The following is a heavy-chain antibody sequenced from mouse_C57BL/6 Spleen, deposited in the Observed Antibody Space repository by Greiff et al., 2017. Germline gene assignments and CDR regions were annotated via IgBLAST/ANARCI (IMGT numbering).Heavy chain of an antibody. Sequence: EVQLQESGPGLVKPSQSLSLTCSVTGYSITSGYYWNWIRQFPGNKLEWMGYINYDGSNNYNPSLKNRISITRDTSKNQFFLKLNSVTTEDAATYYCARRDYGSSYYFDYWGQGTTLTVSS. CDR2: INYDGSN. J-gene: IGHJ2*01. CDR1: GYSITSGYY. D-gene: IGHD1-1*01. CDR3: ARRDYGSSYYFDY. V-gene: IGHV3-6*01.